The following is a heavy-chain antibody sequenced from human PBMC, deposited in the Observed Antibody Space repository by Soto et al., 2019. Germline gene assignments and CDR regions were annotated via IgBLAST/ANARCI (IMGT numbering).Heavy chain of an antibody. Sequence: SETLSLTCTVSGGSISSYYWIWIRQPPGKGLEWIGYIYYSGSTNYNPSLKSRVTISVDTSKNQFSLKLSSVTAADTAVYYCARARLRFWFDPWGQGTLVTVSS. CDR2: IYYSGST. J-gene: IGHJ5*02. V-gene: IGHV4-59*01. D-gene: IGHD3-16*01. CDR3: ARARLRFWFDP. CDR1: GGSISSYY.